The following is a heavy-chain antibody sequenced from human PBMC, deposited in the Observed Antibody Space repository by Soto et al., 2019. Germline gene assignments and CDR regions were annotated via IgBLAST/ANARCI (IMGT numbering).Heavy chain of an antibody. Sequence: ASVKVSCTASGGTFSSYAISWVRQAPGQGLEWMGGIIPIFGTANYAQKFQGRVTITADESTSTAYMELSSLRSEDTAVYYCARVPHNYDYGDYFFDYWGQGTLVTVSS. CDR3: ARVPHNYDYGDYFFDY. CDR1: GGTFSSYA. V-gene: IGHV1-69*13. CDR2: IIPIFGTA. D-gene: IGHD4-17*01. J-gene: IGHJ4*02.